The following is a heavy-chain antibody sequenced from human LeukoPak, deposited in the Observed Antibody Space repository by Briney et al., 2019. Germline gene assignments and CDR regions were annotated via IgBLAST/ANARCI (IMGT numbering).Heavy chain of an antibody. D-gene: IGHD3-22*01. CDR2: ISAYNGNT. V-gene: IGHV1-18*01. J-gene: IGHJ3*02. Sequence: ASVKVSCKASGYTFTSYGISWVRQAPGQGLEWMGWISAYNGNTNYAQKLQGRVTITTDTSTSTAYMELRSLRSDDTAVYYCARDRVTMIVVVITTGAFDIWGQGTMVTVSS. CDR1: GYTFTSYG. CDR3: ARDRVTMIVVVITTGAFDI.